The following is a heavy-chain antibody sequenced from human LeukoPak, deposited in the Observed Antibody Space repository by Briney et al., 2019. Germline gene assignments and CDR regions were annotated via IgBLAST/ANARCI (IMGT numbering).Heavy chain of an antibody. D-gene: IGHD2-8*01. J-gene: IGHJ4*01. CDR1: GDSVSSSRAA. CDR2: TYLRSKWYN. V-gene: IGHV6-1*01. Sequence: SQTLSLTCAISGDSVSSSRAAWNWMRQSPSGGLEGLGRTYLRSKWYNCDAVAVKSLITINPATSKNQFSLQLNSVTPEDTAVYYCARGNNGYIDYWGHGTLVTVSS. CDR3: ARGNNGYIDY.